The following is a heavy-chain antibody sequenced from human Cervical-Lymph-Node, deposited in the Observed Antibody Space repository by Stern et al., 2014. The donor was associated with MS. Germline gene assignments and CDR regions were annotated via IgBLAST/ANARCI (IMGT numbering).Heavy chain of an antibody. Sequence: EVQLVQSGGGLVQPGGSLRLSCAASGFIFSDYNMNWVRQAPGKGLEWLSFISSTGSHIYYADSVKGRFTISRDNDKSSLYLQLSSLRAEDTAVYFCAKNKRDYGDYLSTDVLDMWGQGTMVTVSS. V-gene: IGHV3-48*01. J-gene: IGHJ3*02. CDR2: ISSTGSHI. D-gene: IGHD4-17*01. CDR3: AKNKRDYGDYLSTDVLDM. CDR1: GFIFSDYN.